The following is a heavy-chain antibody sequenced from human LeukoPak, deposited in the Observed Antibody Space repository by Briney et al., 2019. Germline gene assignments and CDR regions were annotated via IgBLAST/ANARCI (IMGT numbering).Heavy chain of an antibody. CDR2: INHRGAT. Sequence: SETLSLTCVVSGDSISNYGSYWSWIRHHPKKGLEWMGYINHRGATYYSPSLKTRLDLSLDVSKNLLSLNLTSVTAADTAIYFCARAPIRDGPAEDLWGQVMLVTVSS. V-gene: IGHV4-31*11. CDR3: ARAPIRDGPAEDL. CDR1: GDSISNYGSY. D-gene: IGHD2-2*01. J-gene: IGHJ5*02.